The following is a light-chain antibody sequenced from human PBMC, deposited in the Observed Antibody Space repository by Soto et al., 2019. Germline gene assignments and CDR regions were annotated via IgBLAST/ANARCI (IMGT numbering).Light chain of an antibody. CDR2: GAS. CDR3: QQYASAPLT. CDR1: QTVGRNY. Sequence: EIVLTQSPGTLSLSPGERATLSCRASQTVGRNYLAWYQQKPGQSPRLLIHGASNRATGIPDRISGSGSGTDFTLIINRLEPEDFAVYYCQQYASAPLTFGGGTKVEIK. J-gene: IGKJ4*01. V-gene: IGKV3-20*01.